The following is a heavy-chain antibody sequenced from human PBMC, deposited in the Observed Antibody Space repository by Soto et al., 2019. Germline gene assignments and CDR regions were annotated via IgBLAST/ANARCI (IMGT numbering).Heavy chain of an antibody. CDR1: VDSVSSNSAA. Sequence: SQTLSLTCAISVDSVSSNSAAWNWLRQSPSRGLEWLGRTYYRSKWYNDYVVSVKSRITINPDTSKSQFSLQLNSVTPEDTAVYYCARERGVLSEAFDTWGQGTVVTVSS. J-gene: IGHJ3*02. CDR2: TYYRSKWYN. CDR3: ARERGVLSEAFDT. V-gene: IGHV6-1*01. D-gene: IGHD3-10*01.